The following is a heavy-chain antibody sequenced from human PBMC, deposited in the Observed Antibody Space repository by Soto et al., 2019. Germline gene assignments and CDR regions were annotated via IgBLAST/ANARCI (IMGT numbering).Heavy chain of an antibody. J-gene: IGHJ4*02. Sequence: QVQLVQSEGEVKKPGASVKISCRASGYTFTSYAINWVRQAPGQGLEWMGWISAHSGNTNYAQKVQGRVTMITVTSTSTAYMELRRLSSDDTAIYYCSRIAASGIVHDFDFWGQGTLVTVSS. CDR1: GYTFTSYA. CDR3: SRIAASGIVHDFDF. D-gene: IGHD6-13*01. V-gene: IGHV1-18*01. CDR2: ISAHSGNT.